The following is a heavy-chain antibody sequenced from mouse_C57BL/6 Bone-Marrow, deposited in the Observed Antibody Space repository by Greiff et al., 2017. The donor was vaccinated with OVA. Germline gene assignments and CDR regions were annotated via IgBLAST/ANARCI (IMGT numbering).Heavy chain of an antibody. CDR2: IWRGGST. Sequence: VKLMESGPGLVQPSQSLSITCTVSGFSLTSYGVHWVRQSPGKGLEWLGVIWRGGSTDYNAAFISRLSISKDNSKSQVFFKMNSLQADDTAIYYCARERGGYWYFDVWGTGTTVTVSS. CDR1: GFSLTSYG. J-gene: IGHJ1*03. V-gene: IGHV2-2*01. CDR3: ARERGGYWYFDV.